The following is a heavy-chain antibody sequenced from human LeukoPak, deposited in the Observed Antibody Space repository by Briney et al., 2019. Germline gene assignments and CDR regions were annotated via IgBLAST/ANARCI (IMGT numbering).Heavy chain of an antibody. CDR1: GFTFSGNW. CDR2: INGDASRT. J-gene: IGHJ4*02. CDR3: SRGNYLDY. V-gene: IGHV3-74*01. Sequence: GGSLRLSCAASGFTFSGNWMHCGRQAPGKGLVWSSVINGDASRTIYADSVKGRFTISRDNAKNTLYLQMASLTAEDTAVYYCSRGNYLDYWGQGALVTVSS.